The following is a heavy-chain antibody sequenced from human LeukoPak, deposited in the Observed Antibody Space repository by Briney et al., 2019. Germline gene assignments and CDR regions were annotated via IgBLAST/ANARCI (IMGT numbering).Heavy chain of an antibody. D-gene: IGHD3-3*01. V-gene: IGHV3-48*04. CDR2: ISSSSSTI. CDR1: GFTFSSYS. Sequence: GESLRLSCAASGFTFSSYSMNWVRQAPGKGLEWVSYISSSSSTIYYADSVKGRFTISRDNAKNSLYLQMNSLRAEDTAVYYCARDSSLYDFWSGYNIWGQGTLVTVSS. J-gene: IGHJ4*02. CDR3: ARDSSLYDFWSGYNI.